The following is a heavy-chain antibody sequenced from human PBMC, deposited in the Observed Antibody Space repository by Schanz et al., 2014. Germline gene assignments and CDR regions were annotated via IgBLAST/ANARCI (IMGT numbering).Heavy chain of an antibody. V-gene: IGHV3-33*01. CDR1: GFTFSSYG. Sequence: QVQLVESGGGVVQFGRSLRLSCVASGFTFSSYGMHWVHQAPGKGLEWVAVIWYDENNKYYADSVKGRFTMSRDNSKNTLYLQMNSLRAEDTAVYYCARDLEGYDGGGGGFDPWGQGTLVTVSS. CDR3: ARDLEGYDGGGGGFDP. J-gene: IGHJ5*02. D-gene: IGHD2-21*01. CDR2: IWYDENNK.